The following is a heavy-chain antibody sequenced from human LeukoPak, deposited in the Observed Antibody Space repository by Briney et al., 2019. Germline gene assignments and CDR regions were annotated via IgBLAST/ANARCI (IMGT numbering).Heavy chain of an antibody. D-gene: IGHD3-10*01. Sequence: GGSLRPSCAASGFTFSSYSMNRVRQAPGKGLEWVSSISSSSNYIYYADSVKGRFTISRDNAKNSLYLQMNSLRAEDTAVYYCARIRQIRFGESDYWGQGTLVTVSS. CDR3: ARIRQIRFGESDY. V-gene: IGHV3-21*01. CDR1: GFTFSSYS. J-gene: IGHJ4*02. CDR2: ISSSSNYI.